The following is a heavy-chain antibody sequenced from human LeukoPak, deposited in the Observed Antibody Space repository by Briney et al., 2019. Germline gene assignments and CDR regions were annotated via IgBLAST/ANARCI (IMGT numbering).Heavy chain of an antibody. CDR3: ARARFGVHYFDY. J-gene: IGHJ4*02. D-gene: IGHD3-10*01. Sequence: GGSLRLSCAASGFTFSDYYMSWIRQAPGKGLEWVSYISNTGSTIYYADSVKGRFTISRDNAKNSLYLQMNSLRADDTAVYYCARARFGVHYFDYWGQGTLVTVSS. CDR2: ISNTGSTI. CDR1: GFTFSDYY. V-gene: IGHV3-11*04.